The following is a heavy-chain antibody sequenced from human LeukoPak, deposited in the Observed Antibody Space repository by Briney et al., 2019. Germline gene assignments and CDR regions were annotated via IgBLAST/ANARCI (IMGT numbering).Heavy chain of an antibody. J-gene: IGHJ3*02. D-gene: IGHD6-19*01. CDR1: GGSISSYY. CDR2: IYTSGST. Sequence: NPSETLSLTCTVSGGSISSYYWSWIRQPAGKGLEWIGRIYTSGSTNYNPSLKSRVTMSVDTSKDQFSLKLSSVTAADAAVYYCARFSPRGAVAAFDAFDIWGQGTMVTVSS. V-gene: IGHV4-4*07. CDR3: ARFSPRGAVAAFDAFDI.